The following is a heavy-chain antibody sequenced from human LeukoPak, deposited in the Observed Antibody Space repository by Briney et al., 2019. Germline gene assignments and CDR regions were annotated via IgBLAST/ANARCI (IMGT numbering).Heavy chain of an antibody. Sequence: SVKVSCKASGGTFSSYAISWVRQAPGQGLEWMGGIIPIFGTANYAQKFQGRVTITTDESTSTAYMELSSLRSGDTAVYYCARDAKGELLPMGYYYYGMDVWGQGTTVTVSS. D-gene: IGHD1-26*01. CDR2: IIPIFGTA. CDR1: GGTFSSYA. V-gene: IGHV1-69*05. CDR3: ARDAKGELLPMGYYYYGMDV. J-gene: IGHJ6*02.